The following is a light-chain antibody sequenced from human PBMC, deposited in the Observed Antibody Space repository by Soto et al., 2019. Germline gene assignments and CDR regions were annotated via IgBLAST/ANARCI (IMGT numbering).Light chain of an antibody. CDR3: QHSDSQSFT. Sequence: EVLLTQSPCSLSLSPGERATFSCRASQSVTSSYLAWYQQKPGQAPRLLIYGASIRATGIPDRFSGSGSGAYFTLTISILELEYFALFYCQHSDSQSFTFGKGTKMEI. V-gene: IGKV3-20*01. CDR1: QSVTSSY. J-gene: IGKJ2*01. CDR2: GAS.